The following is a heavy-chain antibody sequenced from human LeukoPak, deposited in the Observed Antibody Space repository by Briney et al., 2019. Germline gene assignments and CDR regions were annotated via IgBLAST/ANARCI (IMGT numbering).Heavy chain of an antibody. Sequence: VASVKVSCKASGYTFTSYYMHWVRQAPGQGLEWMGIINPSGGSTSYAQKFQGRVTMTRDMSTSTVYMELSSLRSEDTAVYYCARDRPYYDILTGYLSPTLNYYYYMDVWGKGTTVTVSS. V-gene: IGHV1-46*01. CDR3: ARDRPYYDILTGYLSPTLNYYYYMDV. J-gene: IGHJ6*03. D-gene: IGHD3-9*01. CDR1: GYTFTSYY. CDR2: INPSGGST.